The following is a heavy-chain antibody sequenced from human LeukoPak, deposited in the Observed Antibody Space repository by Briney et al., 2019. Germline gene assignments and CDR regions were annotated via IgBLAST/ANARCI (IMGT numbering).Heavy chain of an antibody. Sequence: GGSVRLSCAASGFTFSSNYMIGVRHARGKGLVGVSVIYSGGSTYYSDSVKGRFTISRDNSKNTMYLQNNSLRAEHTALYYSARELGVSFTPGGKGPLVTVS. CDR1: GFTFSSNY. D-gene: IGHD2-8*01. CDR2: IYSGGST. CDR3: ARELGVSFTP. J-gene: IGHJ4*02. V-gene: IGHV3-53*01.